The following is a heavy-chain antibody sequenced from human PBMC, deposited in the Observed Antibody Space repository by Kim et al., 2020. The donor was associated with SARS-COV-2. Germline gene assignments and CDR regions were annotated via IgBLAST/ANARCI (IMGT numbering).Heavy chain of an antibody. CDR1: GFTFSSYA. J-gene: IGHJ6*02. D-gene: IGHD2-2*01. Sequence: GGSLRLSCAASGFTFSSYAMHWVRQAPGKGLEWVAVISYDGSNKYYADSVKGRFTISRDNSKNTLYLQMNSLRAEDTAVYYCARDFLVVVPAAIRSYYGMGVWGQGTTVTVSS. CDR3: ARDFLVVVPAAIRSYYGMGV. V-gene: IGHV3-30-3*01. CDR2: ISYDGSNK.